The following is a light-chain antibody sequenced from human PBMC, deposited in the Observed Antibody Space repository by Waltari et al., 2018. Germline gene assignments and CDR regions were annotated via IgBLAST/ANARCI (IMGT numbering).Light chain of an antibody. J-gene: IGKJ3*01. Sequence: EIVLTQSPATLSLSPGERATLACRASQSVNFYLAWYQQKPGQAPRLLIYDASNRATGIPPRFSGSGFGTEFTLTISSLEPEDFAVYFCQQRSILSSFGPGTRVDIK. V-gene: IGKV3-11*01. CDR2: DAS. CDR1: QSVNFY. CDR3: QQRSILSS.